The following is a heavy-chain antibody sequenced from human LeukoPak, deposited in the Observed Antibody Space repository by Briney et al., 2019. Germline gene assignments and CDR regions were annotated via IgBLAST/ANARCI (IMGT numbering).Heavy chain of an antibody. D-gene: IGHD3-22*01. CDR3: ARGFGYYDS. V-gene: IGHV1-69*01. CDR2: IIPFFGTT. J-gene: IGHJ4*02. CDR1: GGTFSSFA. Sequence: ASVKVSCKASGGTFSSFAISWVRQAPGQGLEWMGGIIPFFGTTNYAQKFQGRVTITADECTNTPYMELSSLRFEDTAVYYCARGFGYYDSWGQGTLVTVSS.